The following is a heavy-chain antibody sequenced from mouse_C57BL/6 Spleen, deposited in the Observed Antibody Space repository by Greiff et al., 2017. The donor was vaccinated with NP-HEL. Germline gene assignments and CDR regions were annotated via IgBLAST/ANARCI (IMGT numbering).Heavy chain of an antibody. CDR1: GYTFTSYW. CDR2: IHPNSGST. J-gene: IGHJ1*03. V-gene: IGHV1-64*01. CDR3: ARGGYGSSWWYFDV. D-gene: IGHD1-1*01. Sequence: QVQLQQPGAELVKPGASVKLSCKASGYTFTSYWMHWVKQRPGQGLEWIGMIHPNSGSTNYNEKFKSKATLTVDKSSSTAYMQLSSLTSEDSAVYYCARGGYGSSWWYFDVWGTGTTVTVSS.